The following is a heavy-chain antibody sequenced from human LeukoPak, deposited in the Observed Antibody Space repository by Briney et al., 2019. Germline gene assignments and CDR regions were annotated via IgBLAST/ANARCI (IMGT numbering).Heavy chain of an antibody. CDR2: INHSGST. J-gene: IGHJ4*02. D-gene: IGHD2-2*02. Sequence: SETLSLTCAVYGGSFSGYYWSWIRQPPGKGLEWIGEINHSGSTNYNPSLKSRVTISVDTSKNQFSLKLSSVTAADTAVYYCARVPCSSTSCYMGYWGQGTLVTVSS. CDR1: GGSFSGYY. CDR3: ARVPCSSTSCYMGY. V-gene: IGHV4-34*01.